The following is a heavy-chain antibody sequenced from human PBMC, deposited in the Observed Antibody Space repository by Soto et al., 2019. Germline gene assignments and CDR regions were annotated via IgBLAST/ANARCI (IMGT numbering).Heavy chain of an antibody. D-gene: IGHD1-1*01. CDR3: ARVGTGYYYKDV. Sequence: EVQLVESGGGLVQPGGSLRLSCAASGFTFSSYWMHWVRQAPGKGLVWVSRINSDGTTTTYADSVKGRFTNSRDNAKNTLYVQMNSLRAEDTAVYYCARVGTGYYYKDVWGKGTTVTVSS. CDR2: INSDGTTT. J-gene: IGHJ6*03. CDR1: GFTFSSYW. V-gene: IGHV3-74*01.